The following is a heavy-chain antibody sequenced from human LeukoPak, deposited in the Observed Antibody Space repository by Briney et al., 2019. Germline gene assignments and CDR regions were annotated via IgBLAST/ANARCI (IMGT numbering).Heavy chain of an antibody. Sequence: ASVKVSCKASGYTFTSYYMHWVRQAPGQGLEWMGIINPSGGSTSYAQKFQGRVTMTRDTSTSTVYMELSSLRSEDTAVYYCARFATNFWSGYSFDYWGQGTLVTVPS. CDR2: INPSGGST. D-gene: IGHD3-3*01. CDR1: GYTFTSYY. V-gene: IGHV1-46*03. J-gene: IGHJ4*02. CDR3: ARFATNFWSGYSFDY.